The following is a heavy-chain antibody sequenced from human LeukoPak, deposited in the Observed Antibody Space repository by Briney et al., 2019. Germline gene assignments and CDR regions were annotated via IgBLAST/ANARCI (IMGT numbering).Heavy chain of an antibody. CDR3: ASLDGGPFDY. V-gene: IGHV3-74*01. D-gene: IGHD2-15*01. CDR1: GFTFSSYW. J-gene: IGHJ4*02. Sequence: GRSLRLSCAASGFTFSSYWMHWVRQAAGKGLVWVSRINSDGSSTSYADSVKGRFTISRDNAKNTLYLQMNSLRAEDTAVYYCASLDGGPFDYWGQGTLVTVSS. CDR2: INSDGSST.